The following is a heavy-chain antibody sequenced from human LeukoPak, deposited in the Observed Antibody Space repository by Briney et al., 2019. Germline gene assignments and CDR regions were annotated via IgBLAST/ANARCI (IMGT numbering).Heavy chain of an antibody. CDR1: EFMFSSYW. CDR3: ARSHYGDYDPGWFDP. D-gene: IGHD4-17*01. J-gene: IGHJ5*02. V-gene: IGHV3-7*01. CDR2: IKQDGSEK. Sequence: SGGSLRLSCAASEFMFSSYWMSWVRQAPGKGLEWVANIKQDGSEKYYVDSVKGRFTISRDNAKNSLYLQMNSLRAEDTAVYYCARSHYGDYDPGWFDPWGQGTLVTVSS.